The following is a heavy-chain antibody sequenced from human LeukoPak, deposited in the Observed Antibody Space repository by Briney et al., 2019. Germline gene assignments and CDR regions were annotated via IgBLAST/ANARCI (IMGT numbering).Heavy chain of an antibody. J-gene: IGHJ4*02. D-gene: IGHD3-10*01. V-gene: IGHV4-59*01. CDR3: AAAAYGSGSYTVDY. Sequence: PSETLSLTCSVAGGSISSYYWSWIRQPPGKGLEWIGYIYCRGSAKYNPSLKSRVTISVDTSNNQFSLKLSSVTAADTAVHYCAAAAYGSGSYTVDYWGQGTLVTVSS. CDR2: IYCRGSA. CDR1: GGSISSYY.